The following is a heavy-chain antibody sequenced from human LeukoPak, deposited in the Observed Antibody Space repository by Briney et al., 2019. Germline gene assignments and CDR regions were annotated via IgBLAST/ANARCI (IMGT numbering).Heavy chain of an antibody. Sequence: ASVKVSCKTSGYTFIAYYMHWVRQAPGQGLEWVGWIDPNSGVTDYAQNFQGRVTLTRDTSISTAYMEMTSLRYDDTAVYYCGSASSSGWFVYFWGQGTLVTVSS. V-gene: IGHV1-2*02. D-gene: IGHD6-19*01. J-gene: IGHJ4*02. CDR2: IDPNSGVT. CDR3: GSASSSGWFVYF. CDR1: GYTFIAYY.